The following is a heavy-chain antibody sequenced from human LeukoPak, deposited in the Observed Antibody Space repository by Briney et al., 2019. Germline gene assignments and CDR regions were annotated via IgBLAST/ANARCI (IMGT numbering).Heavy chain of an antibody. CDR3: AKHEGGSMNV. D-gene: IGHD3-16*01. CDR1: GFTFSSYA. CDR2: ITASGGST. Sequence: QPGGSLRLSCAASGFTFSSYAMTWVRQAPGKGLEWVSAITASGGSTYYADSVKGRFTISRDNSKNTLNLQMNSLRAEDTAVYYCAKHEGGSMNVWGQGTTVTVSS. V-gene: IGHV3-23*01. J-gene: IGHJ6*02.